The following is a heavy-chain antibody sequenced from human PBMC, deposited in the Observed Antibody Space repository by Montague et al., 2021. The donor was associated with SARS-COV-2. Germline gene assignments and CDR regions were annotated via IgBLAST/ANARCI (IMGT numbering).Heavy chain of an antibody. CDR1: AGAIRDTDYF. Sequence: SETLSLTCTVSAGAIRDTDYFWGWICQPPGKGLEWIGSIYYSGTTXHNPSLKSRVTISVDTSKNQFSLKLSSVTAADTAVYFCARHRDNLGSLNWFAPWGQGTLVTVSS. CDR2: IYYSGTT. CDR3: ARHRDNLGSLNWFAP. D-gene: IGHD3-16*01. V-gene: IGHV4-39*01. J-gene: IGHJ5*02.